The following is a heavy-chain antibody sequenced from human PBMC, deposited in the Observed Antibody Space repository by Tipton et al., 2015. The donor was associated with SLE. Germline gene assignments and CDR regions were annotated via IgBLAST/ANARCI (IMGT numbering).Heavy chain of an antibody. CDR1: GFTFSSYA. Sequence: SLRLSCSASGFTFSSYAMSWVRQAPGKGLEWVSAISGSGGSTYYADSVKGRFTISRDNSKNTLYLQMNSLRAEDTAVYYCARDTERIAAADYWGQGTLVTVSS. CDR2: ISGSGGST. V-gene: IGHV3-23*01. CDR3: ARDTERIAAADY. J-gene: IGHJ4*02. D-gene: IGHD6-13*01.